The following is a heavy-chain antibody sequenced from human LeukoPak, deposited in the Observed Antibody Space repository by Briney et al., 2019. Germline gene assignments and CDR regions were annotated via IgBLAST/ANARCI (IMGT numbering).Heavy chain of an antibody. CDR2: INPNSGGT. CDR3: ARQYQLLNSLDY. D-gene: IGHD2-2*01. CDR1: GYTFTSYD. V-gene: IGHV1-2*02. J-gene: IGHJ4*02. Sequence: GASVNVSCKASGYTFTSYDINWVRQATGQGLEWMGWINPNSGGTNYAQKFQGRVTMTRDTSISTAYMELSRLRSDDTAVYYCARQYQLLNSLDYWGQGTLVTVPS.